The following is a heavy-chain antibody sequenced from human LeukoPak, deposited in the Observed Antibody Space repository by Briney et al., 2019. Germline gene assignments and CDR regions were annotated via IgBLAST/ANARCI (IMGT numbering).Heavy chain of an antibody. CDR3: AKSGYYDFTTPFDY. CDR1: GFIFSSYA. Sequence: GGSLRLSCAASGFIFSSYAMHWVRQAPGKGLEWVSGISWNSGSIGYADSVKGRFTISRDNAKNSLYLQMNSLRAEDTALYYCAKSGYYDFTTPFDYWGQGTLVTVSS. D-gene: IGHD3-3*01. CDR2: ISWNSGSI. J-gene: IGHJ4*02. V-gene: IGHV3-9*01.